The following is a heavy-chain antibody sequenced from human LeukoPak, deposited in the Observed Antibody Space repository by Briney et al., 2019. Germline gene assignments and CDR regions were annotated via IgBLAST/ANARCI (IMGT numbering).Heavy chain of an antibody. D-gene: IGHD6-13*01. Sequence: ASVKVSCKASGYTFTGYYMHWVRQAPGQGLEWMGRINPNSGVANYAQKFQGRVTMIRDTSISTAYMELSSLTSDDTAVYYCARGAAVGQTRDYWGQGTLVTVSS. V-gene: IGHV1-2*06. CDR2: INPNSGVA. CDR3: ARGAAVGQTRDY. J-gene: IGHJ4*02. CDR1: GYTFTGYY.